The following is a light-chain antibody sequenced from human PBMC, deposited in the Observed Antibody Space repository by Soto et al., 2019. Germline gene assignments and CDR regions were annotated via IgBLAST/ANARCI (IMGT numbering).Light chain of an antibody. Sequence: EIALTQSPATLSLSPGERATLSCRANRTGFNFLICYQQKPGQAPRLLLYDASNRATDIPARFSGTGSGTDFRLTISSLEPDDFALYFCQQRAIWPYTFGPGTQLEIK. CDR3: QQRAIWPYT. J-gene: IGKJ2*01. CDR1: RTGFNF. CDR2: DAS. V-gene: IGKV3-11*01.